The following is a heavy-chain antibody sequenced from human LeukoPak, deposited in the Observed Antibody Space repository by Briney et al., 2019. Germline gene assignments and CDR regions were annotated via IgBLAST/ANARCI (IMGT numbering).Heavy chain of an antibody. V-gene: IGHV3-30*18. CDR2: ISYDGSNK. Sequence: GRSLRLSCAASGFTFSTYGMHWVRQAPGKGLEWVAVISYDGSNKYYADSVKGRFTISRDNSKNTLYLQMNSLRAEDTAMYFCAKENSPFSGFGSSWYRVSYFDYWGQGTLVTVSS. CDR3: AKENSPFSGFGSSWYRVSYFDY. J-gene: IGHJ4*02. D-gene: IGHD6-13*01. CDR1: GFTFSTYG.